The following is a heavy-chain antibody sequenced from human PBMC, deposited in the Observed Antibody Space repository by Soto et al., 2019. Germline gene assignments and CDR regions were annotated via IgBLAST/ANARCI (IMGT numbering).Heavy chain of an antibody. D-gene: IGHD1-1*01. CDR2: IYATGTT. CDR3: VRDGTKTLRDWFDP. J-gene: IGHJ5*02. CDR1: GASISGFY. Sequence: SETLSLTCSVSGASISGFYWSWIRKSAGKGLEWIGRIYATGTTDYNPSLKSRVMMSVDTSKKQFSLKLRSVTAADTAVYYCVRDGTKTLRDWFDPWGQGISVTVSS. V-gene: IGHV4-4*07.